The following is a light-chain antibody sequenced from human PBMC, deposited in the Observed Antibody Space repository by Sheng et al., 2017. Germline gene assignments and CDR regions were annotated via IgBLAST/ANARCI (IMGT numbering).Light chain of an antibody. V-gene: IGKV3-20*01. CDR2: GAS. CDR1: QSVGSTH. J-gene: IGKJ2*01. CDR3: QQYGSSPT. Sequence: ENVLTQSPGTLSLSPGERATLSCRASQSVGSTHLAWYQQKPGQAPRLLIYGASIRATGIPDRFSGSGSGTDFTLTISRLEPEDFAVYYCQQYGSSPTFGQGTKLEIK.